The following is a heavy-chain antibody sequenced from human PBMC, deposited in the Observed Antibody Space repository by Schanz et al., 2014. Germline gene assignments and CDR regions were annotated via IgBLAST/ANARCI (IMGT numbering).Heavy chain of an antibody. D-gene: IGHD2-2*01. J-gene: IGHJ5*02. CDR1: GDTLSSYG. CDR2: ISGYNGKT. CDR3: ARDGNQPLDA. V-gene: IGHV1-18*01. Sequence: QVQLVQSGAEVKKPGSSVTVSCKASGDTLSSYGISWVRQAPGQGLEWMGWISGYNGKTIYLDNLEDRISMTTDTATSTAYMELRNLRSADTAVYYCARDGNQPLDAWGRGTLVTVSS.